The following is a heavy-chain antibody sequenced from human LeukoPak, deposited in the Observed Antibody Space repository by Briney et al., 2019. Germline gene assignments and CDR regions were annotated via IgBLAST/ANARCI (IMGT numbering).Heavy chain of an antibody. D-gene: IGHD4-17*01. CDR1: GGTFSSYA. J-gene: IGHJ4*02. V-gene: IGHV1-69*13. Sequence: SVKVSCKASGGTFSSYAISWVRQAPGQGLEWMGGIIPIFGTANYAQKFQGRVTITADESTSTAYMELSSLRSEDTAVYYCATATTVTTPLNYWGQGTLVTVSS. CDR3: ATATTVTTPLNY. CDR2: IIPIFGTA.